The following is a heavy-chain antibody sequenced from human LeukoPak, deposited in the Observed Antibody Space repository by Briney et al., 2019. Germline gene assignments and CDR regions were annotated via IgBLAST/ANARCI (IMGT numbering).Heavy chain of an antibody. D-gene: IGHD3-10*01. J-gene: IGHJ4*02. V-gene: IGHV3-9*01. CDR1: GFTFDDYA. CDR2: ISWNSGSI. Sequence: GRSLRLSCAASGFTFDDYAMHWVQQAPGKGLEWVSGISWNSGSIGYADSVKGRFTISRDNAKNSLYLQMNSLRAEDTALYYCAKSSMVRGAYFDYWGQGTLVTVSS. CDR3: AKSSMVRGAYFDY.